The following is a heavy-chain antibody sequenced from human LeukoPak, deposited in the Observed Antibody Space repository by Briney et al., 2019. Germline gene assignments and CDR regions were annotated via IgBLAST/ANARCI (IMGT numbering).Heavy chain of an antibody. CDR1: GFTFSSYG. Sequence: GGSLRLSCAASGFTFSSYGMHWVRQAPGKGLEWVAVISYDGSNKYYADSVKGRFTISRDNSKNTLYLQMNSLRAEDTAVYYCAGDEIGIVVVLGYFQHWGQGTLVTVSS. V-gene: IGHV3-30*19. D-gene: IGHD3-22*01. J-gene: IGHJ1*01. CDR2: ISYDGSNK. CDR3: AGDEIGIVVVLGYFQH.